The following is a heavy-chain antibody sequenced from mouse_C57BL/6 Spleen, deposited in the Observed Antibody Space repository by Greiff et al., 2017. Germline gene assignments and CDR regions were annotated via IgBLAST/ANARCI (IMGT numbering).Heavy chain of an antibody. D-gene: IGHD3-2*01. CDR2: IDPSDSYT. Sequence: QVHVKQPGAELVKPGASVKLSCKASGYTFTSYWMQWVKQRPGQGLEWIGEIDPSDSYTNYNQKFKGKATLTVDTSSSTAYMQLSSLTSEDSAVYYCARKTAPWYFDVWGTGTTVTVSS. V-gene: IGHV1-50*01. J-gene: IGHJ1*03. CDR1: GYTFTSYW. CDR3: ARKTAPWYFDV.